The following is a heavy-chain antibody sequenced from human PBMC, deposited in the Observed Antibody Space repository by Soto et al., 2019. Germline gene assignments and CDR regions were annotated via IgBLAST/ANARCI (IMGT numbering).Heavy chain of an antibody. V-gene: IGHV3-30*18. D-gene: IGHD1-26*01. CDR2: ISYEGSNK. CDR3: AKDRYSGSPKYSYYFDS. Sequence: QVQLVESGGGVVQHGRSLRLSCAASGFTFSSNGMHWVRQAPGKGLEWVAIISYEGSNKYYADSVRGRFTISRDNSKNTLFLQMNSLRAEDTAVYYCAKDRYSGSPKYSYYFDSWGQGTLVTVSS. CDR1: GFTFSSNG. J-gene: IGHJ4*02.